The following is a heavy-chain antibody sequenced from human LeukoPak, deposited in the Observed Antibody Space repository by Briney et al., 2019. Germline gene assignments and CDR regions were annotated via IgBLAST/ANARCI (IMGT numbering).Heavy chain of an antibody. Sequence: GGSLRLSCAASGFTLSNHWMIWVRQAPGKGLECVANIKQDGTEKYYVDSAKGRFTISRDNAKNSLYLQINSLSAEDTAVYYCARTYDFWSGSIRHDAFDIWGQGTMVTVSS. CDR2: IKQDGTEK. CDR3: ARTYDFWSGSIRHDAFDI. D-gene: IGHD3-3*01. CDR1: GFTLSNHW. V-gene: IGHV3-7*01. J-gene: IGHJ3*02.